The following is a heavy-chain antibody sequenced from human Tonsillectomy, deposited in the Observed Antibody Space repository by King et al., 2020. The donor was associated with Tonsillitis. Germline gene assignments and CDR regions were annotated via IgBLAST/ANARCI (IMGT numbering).Heavy chain of an antibody. CDR3: ARDLGGSGGDPGWCDP. V-gene: IGHV4-59*02. D-gene: IGHD2-15*01. CDR1: GVSVTSYY. J-gene: IGHJ5*02. Sequence: VQLQESGPGLVRPSETLSLTCTVSGVSVTSYYWSWIRQPPGKGLEWIGSIYYSGSTTYNPSLKSRVTLSVDTSKIQFSLKLSSVTAADTAVYYCARDLGGSGGDPGWCDPWGQGTLVTVSS. CDR2: IYYSGST.